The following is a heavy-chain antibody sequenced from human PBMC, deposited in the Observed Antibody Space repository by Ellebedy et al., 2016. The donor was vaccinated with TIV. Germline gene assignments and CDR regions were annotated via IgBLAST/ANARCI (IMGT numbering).Heavy chain of an antibody. CDR2: LLTDGVEK. V-gene: IGHV3-33*03. J-gene: IGHJ3*01. D-gene: IGHD1-1*01. Sequence: PGGSLRLSCVASGFRITDLGMHWVRQAPGKGLEWVTALLTDGVEKYYGASVKGRFTVSRDDSKNTLYLQMNNLRVDDTALYYCATDLGTRAFDLWGQGTMVTVSS. CDR3: ATDLGTRAFDL. CDR1: GFRITDLG.